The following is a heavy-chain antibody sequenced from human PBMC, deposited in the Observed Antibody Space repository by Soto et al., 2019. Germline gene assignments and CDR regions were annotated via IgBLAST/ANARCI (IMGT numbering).Heavy chain of an antibody. Sequence: QVQLQESGPGLVKPSETLSLTCTVPGASVSSGNYYWSWIRQPPGKGLECIGYISYSGSTNYNPPRKSRVTISIDTSKYQCSLKLSSVTAADTGVYYCAGGSGSYYAYWGQGTLVTVSS. J-gene: IGHJ4*02. CDR1: GASVSSGNYY. D-gene: IGHD1-26*01. V-gene: IGHV4-61*01. CDR3: AGGSGSYYAY. CDR2: ISYSGST.